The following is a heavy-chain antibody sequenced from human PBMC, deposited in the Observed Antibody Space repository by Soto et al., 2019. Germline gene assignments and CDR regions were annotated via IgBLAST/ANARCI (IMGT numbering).Heavy chain of an antibody. V-gene: IGHV4-59*01. J-gene: IGHJ6*03. CDR1: GGSISSYY. CDR2: IYYSGST. Sequence: SETLSLTCTVSGGSISSYYWSWIRQPPGKGLEWIGYIYYSGSTNYNPSLKSRVTISVDTSKNQFSLKLSSVTAADTAVYYCARASYYYMDVWDKGTTVTVSS. CDR3: ARASYYYMDV.